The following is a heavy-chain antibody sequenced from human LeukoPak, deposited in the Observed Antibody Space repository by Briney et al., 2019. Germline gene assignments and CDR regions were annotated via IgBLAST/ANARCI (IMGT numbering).Heavy chain of an antibody. CDR1: GYSFTSYW. V-gene: IGHV5-51*01. CDR2: IYPGDSDT. J-gene: IGHJ3*02. D-gene: IGHD4-17*01. Sequence: GESLKISCKGSGYSFTSYWIGWVRQMPGKGLEWMGIIYPGDSDTRHSPSFQGQVTISADKSISTAYLQWSSLKASDTAMYYCASSTVTTLVLYAFDIWGQGTMVTVSS. CDR3: ASSTVTTLVLYAFDI.